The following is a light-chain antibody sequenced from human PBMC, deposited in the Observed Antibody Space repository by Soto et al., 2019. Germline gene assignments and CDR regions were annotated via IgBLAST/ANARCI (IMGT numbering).Light chain of an antibody. CDR3: QSYDSRLSGWV. CDR1: SSNIGAGYY. Sequence: QSVLTQPPSVSGAPGQRVTISCTGSSSNIGAGYYVHWYHQVPGTAPKLLIHGNTQRPSGVPDRFSASKSGTSASLAITGLQAEDEADYYCQSYDSRLSGWVFGTGTQLTVL. CDR2: GNT. V-gene: IGLV1-40*01. J-gene: IGLJ1*01.